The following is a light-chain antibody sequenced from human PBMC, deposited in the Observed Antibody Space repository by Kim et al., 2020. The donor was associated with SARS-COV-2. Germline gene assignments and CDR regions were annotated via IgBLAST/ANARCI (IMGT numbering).Light chain of an antibody. Sequence: LSLAPGERAPPSCRASQGVSSYLAWYQQKPGQAPRLLIYDASNRATGIPARFSGSGSGTDFTLTISSLEPEDFAVYYCQQRSNWYTFGQGTKLEI. CDR2: DAS. V-gene: IGKV3-11*01. CDR1: QGVSSY. CDR3: QQRSNWYT. J-gene: IGKJ2*01.